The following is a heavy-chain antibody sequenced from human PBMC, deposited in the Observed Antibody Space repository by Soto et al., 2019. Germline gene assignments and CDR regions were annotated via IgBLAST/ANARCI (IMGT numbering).Heavy chain of an antibody. J-gene: IGHJ5*02. CDR1: GFTFSSYA. CDR3: ARESSIVATTRNWFDP. Sequence: HPGGSLRLSCAASGFTFSSYAMHWVRQAPGKGLEYVSAISSNGGSTYYANSVKGRFTISRDNSKNTLYLQMGSLRAEDMAVYYCARESSIVATTRNWFDPWGQGTLVTVSS. CDR2: ISSNGGST. V-gene: IGHV3-64*01. D-gene: IGHD5-12*01.